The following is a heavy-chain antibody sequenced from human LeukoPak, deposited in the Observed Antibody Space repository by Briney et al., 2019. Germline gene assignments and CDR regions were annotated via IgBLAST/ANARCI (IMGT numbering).Heavy chain of an antibody. J-gene: IGHJ3*02. CDR2: INPNSGGT. CDR3: ARQSMTGNERGDDAFDI. V-gene: IGHV1-2*02. Sequence: ASVKVSFKASGYTFTGYYMHWVRQAPGQGLEWMGWINPNSGGTNYAQKFQGRVTMTRDTSISTAYMELSRLRSDDTAVYYCARQSMTGNERGDDAFDIWGQGTMVTVSS. D-gene: IGHD3-9*01. CDR1: GYTFTGYY.